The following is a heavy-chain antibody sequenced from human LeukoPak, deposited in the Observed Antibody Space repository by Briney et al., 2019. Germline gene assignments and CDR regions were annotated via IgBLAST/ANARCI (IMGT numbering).Heavy chain of an antibody. CDR1: GGSISNNC. CDR3: ATRVARGMATIQYYFDY. D-gene: IGHD5-24*01. V-gene: IGHV4-34*01. CDR2: INHSGST. J-gene: IGHJ4*02. Sequence: SETLSLTCTVSGGSISNNCWSWIRQPPGKGLEWIGEINHSGSTNYNPSLKSRVTISVDTSKNQFSLKLSSVTAADTAVYYCATRVARGMATIQYYFDYWGQGTLVTVSS.